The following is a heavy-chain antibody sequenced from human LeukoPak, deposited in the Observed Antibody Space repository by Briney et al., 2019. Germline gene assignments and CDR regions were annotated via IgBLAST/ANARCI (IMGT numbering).Heavy chain of an antibody. CDR1: GFTFNTLW. V-gene: IGHV3-7*01. CDR2: INEGGSAE. J-gene: IGHJ4*02. CDR3: ARDWELSRDY. Sequence: GGSLRLSCAASGFTFNTLWMRWVRQAPGKGLEWVANINEGGSAEYYAESVKGRFAISRDNAENSVHLQMNSLRAEGTAVYYCARDWELSRDYWGQGTLVTVSS. D-gene: IGHD1-7*01.